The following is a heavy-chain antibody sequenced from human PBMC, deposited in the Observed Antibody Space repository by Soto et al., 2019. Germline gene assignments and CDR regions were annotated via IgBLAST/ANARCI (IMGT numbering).Heavy chain of an antibody. Sequence: QVQLVQSGAEVEKPGASAKDSCKASGYTFTSSYIHWLRQAPGQGLEWVGIINPFAATTSYAQKFKGRVTMTRDTSTSRVYMELNSVGAEDTAVYYCARGWVVGNKKRDDPFDIWSQGTMVTV. J-gene: IGHJ3*02. CDR2: INPFAATT. CDR3: ARGWVVGNKKRDDPFDI. CDR1: GYTFTSSY. V-gene: IGHV1-46*01. D-gene: IGHD2-15*01.